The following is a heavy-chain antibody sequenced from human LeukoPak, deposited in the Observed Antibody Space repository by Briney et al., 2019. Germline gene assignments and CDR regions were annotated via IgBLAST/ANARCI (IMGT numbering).Heavy chain of an antibody. CDR3: ARDRLRDAFDI. CDR2: IYYSGST. J-gene: IGHJ3*02. Sequence: SETLSLTCTVSGGSVSSGSYYWSWIRQPPGKGLEWIGYIYYSGSTYYNPSLKSRVTISVDTSKNQFSLKLSSVTAADTAVYYCARDRLRDAFDIWGQGTMVTVSS. D-gene: IGHD5-12*01. V-gene: IGHV4-31*03. CDR1: GGSVSSGSYY.